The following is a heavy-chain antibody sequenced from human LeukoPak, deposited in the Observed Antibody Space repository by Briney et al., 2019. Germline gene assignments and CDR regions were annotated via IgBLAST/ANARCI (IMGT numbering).Heavy chain of an antibody. Sequence: SVKVSCKASGGTFSSYTISWVRQAPGQGLEWMGRIIPILGIANYAQKFQGRVTITADKSTSTAYMELSSLRSEGTAVYYCATVLCSVGSCYSGFRWGQGTLVTVSS. CDR1: GGTFSSYT. V-gene: IGHV1-69*02. J-gene: IGHJ4*02. CDR3: ATVLCSVGSCYSGFR. D-gene: IGHD2-15*01. CDR2: IIPILGIA.